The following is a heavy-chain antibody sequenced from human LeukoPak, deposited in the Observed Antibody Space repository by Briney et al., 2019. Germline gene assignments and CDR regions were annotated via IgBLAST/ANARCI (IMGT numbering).Heavy chain of an antibody. V-gene: IGHV3-23*01. CDR1: GFTFTSYA. Sequence: GGSLRLSCAASGFTFTSYAMSWVRQTPGKGLEWVSTCSGSVDTTYYADSVKGRFTISRDNSKNTLDLQMNSLGAEDTAVYYCAKATLPTCGGARCYYFDNWGQGTLVTVSS. CDR2: CSGSVDTT. D-gene: IGHD2-15*01. J-gene: IGHJ4*02. CDR3: AKATLPTCGGARCYYFDN.